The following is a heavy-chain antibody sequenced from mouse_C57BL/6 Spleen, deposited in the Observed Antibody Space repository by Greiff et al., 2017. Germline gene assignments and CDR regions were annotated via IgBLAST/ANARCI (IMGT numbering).Heavy chain of an antibody. Sequence: EVNLVESGGGLVKPGGSLKLSCAASGFTFSDYGMHWVRQAPEKGLEWVAYISSGSSTIYYADTVKGRFTISRDNAKNTLFLQMTSLRSEDTAMYYCAREGRLGREGNYAMDYWGQGTSVTVSS. CDR1: GFTFSDYG. CDR3: AREGRLGREGNYAMDY. D-gene: IGHD4-1*01. V-gene: IGHV5-17*01. J-gene: IGHJ4*01. CDR2: ISSGSSTI.